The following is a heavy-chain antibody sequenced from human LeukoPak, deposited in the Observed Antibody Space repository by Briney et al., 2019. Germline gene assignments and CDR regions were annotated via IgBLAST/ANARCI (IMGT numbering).Heavy chain of an antibody. D-gene: IGHD1-26*01. CDR1: GFMFSSNW. CDR3: ASSGSYRFDY. J-gene: IGHJ4*02. V-gene: IGHV3-7*01. Sequence: GGSLRLSCAASGFMFSSNWMSWVRLAPGKGLEWVANIKEDGTETYYVDSVKGRFTISRDNAKNSLYLQMNSLRGEDTAVYYCASSGSYRFDYWGQGTLVTVSS. CDR2: IKEDGTET.